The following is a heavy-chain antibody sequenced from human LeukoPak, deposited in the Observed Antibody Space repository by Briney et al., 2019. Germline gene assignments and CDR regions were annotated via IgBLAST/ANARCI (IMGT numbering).Heavy chain of an antibody. CDR2: IRSTANGYAP. CDR1: GFIFSGSA. Sequence: GGSLRLSCAASGFIFSGSALHWVRQASGKGLEWVGRIRSTANGYAPAYAASVKGRFTISRDDSKNTAYLQMDSLKTEDTAVYYCTGNYYGSGSYADFDYWGQGTLVTVSS. CDR3: TGNYYGSGSYADFDY. V-gene: IGHV3-73*01. J-gene: IGHJ4*02. D-gene: IGHD3-10*01.